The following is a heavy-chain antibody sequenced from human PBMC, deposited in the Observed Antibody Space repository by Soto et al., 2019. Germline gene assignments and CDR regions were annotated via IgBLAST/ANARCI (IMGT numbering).Heavy chain of an antibody. CDR3: AREGDFLCRRGYPTLKDHWFDP. D-gene: IGHD2-15*01. J-gene: IGHJ5*02. CDR1: GGTFSSYA. Sequence: GASVKVSCKASGGTFSSYAISWVRQAPGQGLEWMGGIIPIFGTANYAQKFQGRVTITADESTSTAYMELSSLRSEDTAVYYCAREGDFLCRRGYPTLKDHWFDPWGQGTLVTVSS. V-gene: IGHV1-69*13. CDR2: IIPIFGTA.